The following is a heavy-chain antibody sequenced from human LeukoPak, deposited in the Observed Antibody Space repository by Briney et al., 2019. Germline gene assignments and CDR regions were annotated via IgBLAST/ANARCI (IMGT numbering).Heavy chain of an antibody. J-gene: IGHJ5*02. CDR1: GFTFSSYG. Sequence: PGGSLRLSCAASGFTFSSYGMHWARQAPGKGLEWVAFIRYDGSNKYYADSVKGRFTISRDNSKNTLYLQMNSLRSDDTAVYYCARAPPLAAADNWFDPWGQGTLVTVSS. V-gene: IGHV3-30*02. CDR3: ARAPPLAAADNWFDP. CDR2: IRYDGSNK. D-gene: IGHD6-13*01.